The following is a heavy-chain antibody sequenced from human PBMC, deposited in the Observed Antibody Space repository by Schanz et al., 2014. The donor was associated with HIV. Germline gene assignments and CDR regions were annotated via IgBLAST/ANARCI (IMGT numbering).Heavy chain of an antibody. CDR2: ISSDSSYI. Sequence: VQLVESGGGVVQPGRSLRLSCAASGFTFSDYNMNWVRQAPGKGLEWVSSISSDSSYIFYTDSVKGRFTISRDNAKNSLYLQMSSLRAEDTAVYYCARVLHRYSYLPYYYYAVDVWGQGTTVIVSS. CDR1: GFTFSDYN. D-gene: IGHD5-18*01. J-gene: IGHJ6*02. CDR3: ARVLHRYSYLPYYYYAVDV. V-gene: IGHV3-21*01.